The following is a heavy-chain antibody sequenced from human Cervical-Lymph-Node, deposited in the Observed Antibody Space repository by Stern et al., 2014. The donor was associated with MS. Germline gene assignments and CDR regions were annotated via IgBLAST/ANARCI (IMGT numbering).Heavy chain of an antibody. V-gene: IGHV4-59*01. CDR1: GVSISTYY. CDR2: IYYSRST. Sequence: QLQLQESGPGLVKPSETLSLTCTVSGVSISTYYWSWIRQPPGKVLESIGYIYYSRSTTCNPSLKSRVTMSVDTSKSQFSLKLSSVTAADTAVYYCARDVGMDSWGQGTLVTVSS. J-gene: IGHJ5*01. D-gene: IGHD6-13*01. CDR3: ARDVGMDS.